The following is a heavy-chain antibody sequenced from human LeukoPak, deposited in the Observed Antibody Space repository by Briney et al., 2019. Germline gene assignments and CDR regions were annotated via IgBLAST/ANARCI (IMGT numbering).Heavy chain of an antibody. Sequence: ASVKVPCKASGYTFTSYDINWVRQATGQGLEWMGWMNPNSGNTGYAQKFQGRVTITRNTSISTAYMELSSLRSEDTAVYYCAAGGIVVVPAANLYYYMDVWGKGTTVTVSS. CDR2: MNPNSGNT. CDR1: GYTFTSYD. CDR3: AAGGIVVVPAANLYYYMDV. J-gene: IGHJ6*03. D-gene: IGHD2-2*01. V-gene: IGHV1-8*03.